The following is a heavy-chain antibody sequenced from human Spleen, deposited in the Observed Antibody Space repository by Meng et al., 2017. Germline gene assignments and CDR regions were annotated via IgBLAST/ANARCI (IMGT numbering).Heavy chain of an antibody. CDR3: ARFDVDKVATLLQDAFDI. J-gene: IGHJ3*02. V-gene: IGHV4-34*01. CDR1: GGSFSGYY. CDR2: IKHSGST. Sequence: SETLSLTCAAYGGSFSGYYWSWIRQPPGKGLEWIGDIKHSGSTNYNPSLKSRVTISIDTSKNQFSLKLSSVTAAATAVYYCARFDVDKVATLLQDAFDIWGEGTMVTVSS. D-gene: IGHD5-12*01.